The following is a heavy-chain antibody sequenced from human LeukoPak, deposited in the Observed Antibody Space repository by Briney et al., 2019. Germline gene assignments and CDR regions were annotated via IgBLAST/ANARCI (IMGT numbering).Heavy chain of an antibody. V-gene: IGHV3-30*01. Sequence: GRSLRLSCAASGFTFSSYAMHWGRQAPGKVLEWVAVISYGGSNKYYADSVKGRFTISRDNSKNTLYLQINSQRAEDTAVYYCARDLVAALPYWGQGTLVTVSS. D-gene: IGHD6-6*01. CDR1: GFTFSSYA. CDR3: ARDLVAALPY. J-gene: IGHJ4*02. CDR2: ISYGGSNK.